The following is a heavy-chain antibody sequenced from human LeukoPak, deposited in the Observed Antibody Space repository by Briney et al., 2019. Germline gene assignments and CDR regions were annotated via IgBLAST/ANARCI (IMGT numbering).Heavy chain of an antibody. CDR3: ARVSETTPIHVLGY. CDR1: GFTFTNYV. CDR2: VSSDGGIK. J-gene: IGHJ4*02. D-gene: IGHD2-15*01. V-gene: IGHV3-30-3*01. Sequence: PGGSLRLSCVVSGFTFTNYVVHWVRQAPGKGLEWVTLVSSDGGIKYYADSVKGRFSVSRDISKNTLYLQMNSLRVDDTAVYYCARVSETTPIHVLGYWGQGTLVTVSS.